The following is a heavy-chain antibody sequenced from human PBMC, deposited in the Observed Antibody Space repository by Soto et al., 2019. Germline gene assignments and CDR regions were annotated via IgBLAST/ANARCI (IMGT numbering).Heavy chain of an antibody. V-gene: IGHV1-18*01. CDR1: GYTFSSYH. J-gene: IGHJ4*02. CDR3: ARDLAPVDY. CDR2: ISAYNGNT. Sequence: QIQLVQSGAEVKKPGASVKVSCKASGYTFSSYHITWVRQAPGQGLEWMGWISAYNGNTNYAQNLQGRVTMTTDPSPSTAYLELRSLRSDDTAVYYCARDLAPVDYWGQGTLVTVSS.